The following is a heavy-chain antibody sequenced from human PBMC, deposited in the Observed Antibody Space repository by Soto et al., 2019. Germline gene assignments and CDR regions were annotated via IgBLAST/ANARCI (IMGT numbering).Heavy chain of an antibody. J-gene: IGHJ6*02. V-gene: IGHV1-18*04. Sequence: ASVKVSCKASGYTFTSYGISWVRQAPGQGLEWMGWISTYNGNTNYAQKVQGRVTMTTDTSTSTAYMELRSLRSDDTAVYYCARAADCSGGTCYFQYGMDVWGQGTTVTVSS. CDR1: GYTFTSYG. D-gene: IGHD2-15*01. CDR2: ISTYNGNT. CDR3: ARAADCSGGTCYFQYGMDV.